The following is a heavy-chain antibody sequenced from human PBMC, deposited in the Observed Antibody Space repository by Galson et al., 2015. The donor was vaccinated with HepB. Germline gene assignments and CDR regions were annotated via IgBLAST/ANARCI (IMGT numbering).Heavy chain of an antibody. D-gene: IGHD3-10*01. CDR3: ARVLDYYGSGSYYKSWFDP. CDR2: TYYRSKWYN. V-gene: IGHV6-1*01. Sequence: CAISGDSVSSNSAAWNWIRQSPSRGLEWLGRTYYRSKWYNDYAVSVKSRITINPDTSKNQFSLQLNSVTPEDTAVYYCARVLDYYGSGSYYKSWFDPWGQGTLVTVSS. J-gene: IGHJ5*02. CDR1: GDSVSSNSAA.